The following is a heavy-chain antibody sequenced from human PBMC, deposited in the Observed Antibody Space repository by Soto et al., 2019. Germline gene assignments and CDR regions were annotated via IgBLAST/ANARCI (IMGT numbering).Heavy chain of an antibody. J-gene: IGHJ5*01. CDR1: GYTFTTYA. V-gene: IGHV1-3*01. CDR3: PRGVGYDDSGSLNWLDC. D-gene: IGHD3-10*01. CDR2: INAGNGYT. Sequence: QVQLVQSGAEVKKPGASVKVSCKASGYTFTTYAMHWVRQAPGQRLEWMGWINAGNGYTKYSQKFQGRVTITRDTSASTAYRELSSLRSEDTAVYYCPRGVGYDDSGSLNWLDCWGQGTLVTVSS.